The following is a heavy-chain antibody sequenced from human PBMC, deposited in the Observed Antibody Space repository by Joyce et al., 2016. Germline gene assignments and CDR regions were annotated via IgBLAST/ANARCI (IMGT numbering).Heavy chain of an antibody. CDR2: IIPIFGTS. CDR3: ARGRSGLATGDAFDI. Sequence: QVQLEQSGSEVKKPGSSVKVSCTASGDTFGTKVISWVRQAPGQGLECVGEIIPIFGTSNYAPRFQGRVTITADKSTKTAFMELISLTSEDTAVYYCARGRSGLATGDAFDIWGPGTMVTVSS. V-gene: IGHV1-69*06. CDR1: GDTFGTKV. J-gene: IGHJ3*02. D-gene: IGHD3-9*01.